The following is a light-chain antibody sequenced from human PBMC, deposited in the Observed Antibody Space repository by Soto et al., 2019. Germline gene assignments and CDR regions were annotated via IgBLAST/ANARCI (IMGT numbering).Light chain of an antibody. CDR1: QSVGNM. Sequence: EIVMTQSPATLSLSPGERATLFCRASQSVGNMLIWYQQKPGQAPRILIFNGITRPTGVPGRFSGSGAGTDFTLNIINLQSEDSAFYYCQLYKDYLVWTFGQGTRVKI. V-gene: IGKV3-15*01. J-gene: IGKJ1*01. CDR2: NGI. CDR3: QLYKDYLVWT.